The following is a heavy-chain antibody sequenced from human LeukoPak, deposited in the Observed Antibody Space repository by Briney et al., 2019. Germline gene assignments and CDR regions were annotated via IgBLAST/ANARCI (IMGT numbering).Heavy chain of an antibody. V-gene: IGHV4-39*07. CDR3: ARSGSSGRYFDY. CDR2: IYYSGST. Sequence: PSETLSLTCTVSGGSISSSSYYWGWIRQPPGKGLEWIGSIYYSGSTYYNPSLKSRVTISVDTSKNQFSLKLSSVTAADTAVYYCARSGSSGRYFDYWGQGTLVTVSS. D-gene: IGHD6-19*01. CDR1: GGSISSSSYY. J-gene: IGHJ4*02.